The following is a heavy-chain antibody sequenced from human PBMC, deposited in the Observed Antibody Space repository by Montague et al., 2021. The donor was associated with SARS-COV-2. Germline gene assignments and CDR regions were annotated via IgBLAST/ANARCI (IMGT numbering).Heavy chain of an antibody. D-gene: IGHD2-21*02. Sequence: SLRLSCAASGFTFRSYWMHWVRQVPGKGLVWVSRINSDGSDTNYADSVRGRFTMSRDNAKNTLSLEMHSLRVEDTAVYYCARTDGSGDLVYWGQGTLVTVSS. CDR1: GFTFRSYW. V-gene: IGHV3-74*01. CDR3: ARTDGSGDLVY. CDR2: INSDGSDT. J-gene: IGHJ4*02.